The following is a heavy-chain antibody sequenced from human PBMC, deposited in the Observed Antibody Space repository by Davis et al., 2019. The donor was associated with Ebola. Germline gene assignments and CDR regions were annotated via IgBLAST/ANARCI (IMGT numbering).Heavy chain of an antibody. J-gene: IGHJ4*02. Sequence: PSETLSLTCTVSGYSISSGYYWGWIRQPPGKGLEWIGSIYHSGSTYYNPSLKSRVTISVDTSKNQFSLKLSSVTAADTAVYYCARLLRYFDSPPAFDYWGQGTLVTVSS. V-gene: IGHV4-38-2*02. CDR3: ARLLRYFDSPPAFDY. D-gene: IGHD3-9*01. CDR1: GYSISSGYY. CDR2: IYHSGST.